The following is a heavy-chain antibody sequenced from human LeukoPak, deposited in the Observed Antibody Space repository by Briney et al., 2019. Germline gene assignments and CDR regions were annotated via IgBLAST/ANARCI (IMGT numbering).Heavy chain of an antibody. CDR3: ARVRPGRIVVVPAAMGLDAFDI. V-gene: IGHV1-2*02. CDR1: GYTFTGYY. CDR2: INPNSGGT. J-gene: IGHJ3*02. Sequence: ASVKVSCKASGYTFTGYYMHWVRQAPGQGLEWMGWINPNSGGTNYAQKFQGRVTMTRDTSISTAYMELSRLRSDDTAVYYCARVRPGRIVVVPAAMGLDAFDIWGQGTMVTVSS. D-gene: IGHD2-2*01.